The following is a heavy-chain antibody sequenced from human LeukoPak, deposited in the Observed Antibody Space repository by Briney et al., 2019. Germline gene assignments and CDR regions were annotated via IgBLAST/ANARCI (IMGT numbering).Heavy chain of an antibody. J-gene: IGHJ4*02. CDR2: ISYDGSQK. Sequence: GSLRLSCAASGFTFSDYTLRWVRQAPGKGLEWLAVISYDGSQKYYADSVTGRFTISRDNSKNTVNLQMNSLRVEDTAVFYCATANSSSWHYFDDWGQGTLVTVSS. CDR1: GFTFSDYT. D-gene: IGHD6-13*01. V-gene: IGHV3-30*04. CDR3: ATANSSSWHYFDD.